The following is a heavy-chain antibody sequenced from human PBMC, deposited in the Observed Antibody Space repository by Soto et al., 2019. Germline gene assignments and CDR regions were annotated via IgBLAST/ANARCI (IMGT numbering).Heavy chain of an antibody. CDR2: IIPIFGTA. CDR3: ARDPASCGGDCSYWDFDL. V-gene: IGHV1-69*06. D-gene: IGHD2-21*02. Sequence: QVQLVQSGAEVKKPGSSVKVSCKASGGTFSSYAISWVRQAPGQGLEWMGGIIPIFGTANYAQKFQGRVTITADKSTSTAYMELSSLRSEDTAVYYCARDPASCGGDCSYWDFDLWGRGTLVTVSS. CDR1: GGTFSSYA. J-gene: IGHJ2*01.